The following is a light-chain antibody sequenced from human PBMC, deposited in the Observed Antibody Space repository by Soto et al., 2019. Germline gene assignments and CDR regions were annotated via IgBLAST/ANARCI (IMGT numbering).Light chain of an antibody. CDR3: QQYYSTPWT. V-gene: IGKV4-1*01. CDR1: QSVLYSSNNKNY. CDR2: WAS. J-gene: IGKJ1*01. Sequence: DIVMTQSPDSLAVSLGERATINCKSSQSVLYSSNNKNYLAWYQQKPGQPPKLLIYWASTRESGVPDRFSGSGSGTGFTVTISSLQAEDVAVYYCQQYYSTPWTFGQGTKVEIK.